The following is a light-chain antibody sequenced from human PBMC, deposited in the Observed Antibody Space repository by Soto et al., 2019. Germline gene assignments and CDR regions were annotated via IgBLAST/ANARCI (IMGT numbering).Light chain of an antibody. J-gene: IGKJ1*01. Sequence: IQMTQSPSSLSASVVDRVTITCRASQGMSNYLTWYQQKPGKAPKLLIYAASTLQRGVPSWFSGSGSGTDFTLTISSLQPEDVATYYCLKYYSDPWTFGQGTKVEIK. CDR2: AAS. CDR3: LKYYSDPWT. V-gene: IGKV1-27*01. CDR1: QGMSNY.